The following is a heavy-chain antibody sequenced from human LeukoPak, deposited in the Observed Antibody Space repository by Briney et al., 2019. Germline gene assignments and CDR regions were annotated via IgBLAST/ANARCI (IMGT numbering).Heavy chain of an antibody. V-gene: IGHV6-1*01. CDR1: GDSVSSNSAA. CDR3: ARDGPGYYDSSGYYSSYRYFDY. J-gene: IGHJ4*02. Sequence: SQTLSLTCAISGDSVSSNSAACNWIRQSPSRGLEWLGRTYQSSKWYNDYAVSVKSRITINPDISKNQFSLQLNSVTPEDTAVYYCARDGPGYYDSSGYYSSYRYFDYWGQGTLVTVSS. D-gene: IGHD3-22*01. CDR2: TYQSSKWYN.